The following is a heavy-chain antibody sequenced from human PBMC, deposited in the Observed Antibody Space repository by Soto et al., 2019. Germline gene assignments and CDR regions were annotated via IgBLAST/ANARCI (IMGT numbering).Heavy chain of an antibody. D-gene: IGHD4-17*01. V-gene: IGHV1-18*01. J-gene: IGHJ6*04. Sequence: QVHLVQSGGELKKPGASVKVSCRASGNSFSSYVISWVRQAPGQGLEWMGWISASNGDTNYAQKFQGRVIMTTYTSTNTAYMEVRSLTSDDKAVYYCARRGDSGDYTGEMDVWGKGTTVTVSS. CDR2: ISASNGDT. CDR1: GNSFSSYV. CDR3: ARRGDSGDYTGEMDV.